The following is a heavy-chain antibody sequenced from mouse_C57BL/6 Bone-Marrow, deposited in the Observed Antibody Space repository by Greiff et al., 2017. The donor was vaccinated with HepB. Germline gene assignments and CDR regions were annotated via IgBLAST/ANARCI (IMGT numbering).Heavy chain of an antibody. D-gene: IGHD1-1*01. Sequence: VQLKESGPELVKPGASVKIPCKASGYTFTDYNMDWVKQSHGKSLEWIGDINPNNGGTIYNQKFKGKATLTVDKSSSTAYMELRSLTSEDTAVYYCARRLYYYGSGLLDYWGQGTTLTVSS. CDR2: INPNNGGT. CDR3: ARRLYYYGSGLLDY. J-gene: IGHJ2*01. CDR1: GYTFTDYN. V-gene: IGHV1-18*01.